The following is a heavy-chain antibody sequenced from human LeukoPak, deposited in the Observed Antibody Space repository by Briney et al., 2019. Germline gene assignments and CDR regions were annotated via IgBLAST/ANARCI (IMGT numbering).Heavy chain of an antibody. J-gene: IGHJ4*02. V-gene: IGHV4-59*01. Sequence: SETLSLTCTVSGGSISTYYWNWIRQPPGKGLEWIGYIYYSGRTNYNPSLKSRVSISIDTSKNQFSLKLSSVTAADTAFYYCARSDLYGDYPPGNYWGQGILVAVSS. CDR3: ARSDLYGDYPPGNY. CDR2: IYYSGRT. CDR1: GGSISTYY. D-gene: IGHD4-17*01.